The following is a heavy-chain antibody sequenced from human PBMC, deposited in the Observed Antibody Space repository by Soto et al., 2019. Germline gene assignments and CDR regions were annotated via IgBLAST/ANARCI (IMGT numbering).Heavy chain of an antibody. J-gene: IGHJ6*03. Sequence: SGPTLVNPTQTLTLTCTFSGFSLSTSGVGVGWIRQPPGKALEWLALIYWDDDKRYSPSLKSRLTIPKDTSKNQVVLTMTNMDPVDTATYYCAHSFVAWGGYYYYYYMDVWGKGTTVTVSS. D-gene: IGHD2-21*01. CDR3: AHSFVAWGGYYYYYYMDV. CDR1: GFSLSTSGVG. CDR2: IYWDDDK. V-gene: IGHV2-5*02.